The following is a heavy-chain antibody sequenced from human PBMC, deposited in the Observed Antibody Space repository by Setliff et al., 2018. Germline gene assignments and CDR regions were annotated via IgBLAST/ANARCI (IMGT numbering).Heavy chain of an antibody. D-gene: IGHD6-13*01. Sequence: SETLSLTCTVSGGSISSGSYYWSWIRQPAGKGLEWIGHIYTSGGTNYNPSLKSRVTISVDTSKNQFSLKLSSVTAADTAVYYCARVGGNIAAAAPVYTYYFDYWGEGTLVTVSS. CDR2: IYTSGGT. CDR3: ARVGGNIAAAAPVYTYYFDY. CDR1: GGSISSGSYY. J-gene: IGHJ4*02. V-gene: IGHV4-61*09.